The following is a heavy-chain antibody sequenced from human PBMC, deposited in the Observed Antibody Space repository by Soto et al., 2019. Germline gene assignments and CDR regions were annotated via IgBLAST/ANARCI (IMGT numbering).Heavy chain of an antibody. Sequence: SVKVSCKASGYTFTSYYMHWVRQAPVQGLEWMGIINPSGGSTSYAQKFQGRVTMTRDTSTSTVYMELSSLRSEDTAVYYCARGGIYYDSSGYPADDAFDIWGQGTMVTVSS. V-gene: IGHV1-46*01. CDR2: INPSGGST. CDR3: ARGGIYYDSSGYPADDAFDI. D-gene: IGHD3-22*01. CDR1: GYTFTSYY. J-gene: IGHJ3*02.